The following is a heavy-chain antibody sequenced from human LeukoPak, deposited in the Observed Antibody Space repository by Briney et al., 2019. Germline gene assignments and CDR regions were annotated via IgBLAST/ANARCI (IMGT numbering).Heavy chain of an antibody. CDR1: GFTFSNYA. Sequence: PGGSLRLSCEASGFTFSNYAMSWVRQAPGKGLEWVSSISGSGGSTYYVDSVKGRFTISRDNSKNTLHLQMNILRAEDTAAYYCAKLGGNVAFWGQGTLVTVSS. J-gene: IGHJ4*02. D-gene: IGHD4-23*01. CDR3: AKLGGNVAF. V-gene: IGHV3-23*01. CDR2: ISGSGGST.